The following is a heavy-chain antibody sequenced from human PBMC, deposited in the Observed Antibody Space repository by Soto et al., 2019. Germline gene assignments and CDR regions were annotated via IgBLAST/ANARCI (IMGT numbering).Heavy chain of an antibody. CDR1: GFTFSNAW. CDR2: IKTKTDDGAI. Sequence: EVQLVESGGGLVQPGGSVRLSCATSGFTFSNAWMNWVRQAPGKGLEWVGRIKTKTDDGAIDYAAPVKGRFTISRDDSKNTLYLQMNSLKTEDTAVYYCSTMIRGVIANDFWGRGTLVTVSS. J-gene: IGHJ4*02. CDR3: STMIRGVIANDF. V-gene: IGHV3-15*01. D-gene: IGHD3-10*01.